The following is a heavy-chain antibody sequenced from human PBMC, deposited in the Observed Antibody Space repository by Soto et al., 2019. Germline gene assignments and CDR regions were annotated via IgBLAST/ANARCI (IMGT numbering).Heavy chain of an antibody. D-gene: IGHD2-21*02. CDR2: VYHSGST. Sequence: PSETLSLTCAVSGDSISSDKWWSWVRQPPGKGLEWIGEVYHSGSTNYNPSLKSRVIISVDTSKNQFSLKLSSVTAADTAVYYCARDLWGYCGADCYPLDVWGQGTKVTVSS. CDR1: GDSISSDKW. J-gene: IGHJ6*02. CDR3: ARDLWGYCGADCYPLDV. V-gene: IGHV4-4*02.